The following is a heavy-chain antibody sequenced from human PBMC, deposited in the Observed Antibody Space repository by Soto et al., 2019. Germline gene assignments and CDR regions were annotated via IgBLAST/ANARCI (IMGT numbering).Heavy chain of an antibody. CDR3: AKHDYGDSRSSGALHI. D-gene: IGHD4-17*01. Sequence: GGSLRLSCAASGFTFGSYVMSWVRQAPGKGLEWVSAISGSGGNTYYADSVKGRFTISRDNAKNTLYVQMNSLRADDTALYYCAKHDYGDSRSSGALHIWGQGTMVTVSS. CDR2: ISGSGGNT. J-gene: IGHJ3*02. V-gene: IGHV3-23*01. CDR1: GFTFGSYV.